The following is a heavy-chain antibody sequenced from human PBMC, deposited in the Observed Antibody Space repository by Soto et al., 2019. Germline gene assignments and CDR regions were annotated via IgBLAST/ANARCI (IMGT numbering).Heavy chain of an antibody. CDR1: GGSIGSYH. V-gene: IGHV4-59*01. CDR3: ARDTVLTGMFDF. CDR2: VYYTGTT. Sequence: KSSETLSLTCTVSGGSIGSYHWSWVRQPPGRGLEWIASVYYTGTTNYNPSLGGRVTISIDAPENQISLKLTYVTAADTAFYYCARDTVLTGMFDFWGQGTLVTVSS. J-gene: IGHJ4*02. D-gene: IGHD4-17*01.